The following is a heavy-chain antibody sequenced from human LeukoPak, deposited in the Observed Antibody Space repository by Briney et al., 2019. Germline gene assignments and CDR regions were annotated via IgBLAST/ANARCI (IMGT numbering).Heavy chain of an antibody. CDR1: GFTFNNAW. CDR2: IKRNTDGGTT. Sequence: GGSLRLSCAASGFTFNNAWMSWVRQVPGKGLEWVVRIKRNTDGGTTDYAAPVKGRFTISRDDSKNTLYLQMNDLKTEDTAVYYCTTVGYLGSGSLDYWGQGTLVTVSS. D-gene: IGHD3-10*01. V-gene: IGHV3-15*01. J-gene: IGHJ4*02. CDR3: TTVGYLGSGSLDY.